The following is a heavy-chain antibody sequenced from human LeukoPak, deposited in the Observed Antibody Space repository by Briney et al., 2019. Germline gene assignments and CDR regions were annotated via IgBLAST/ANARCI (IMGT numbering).Heavy chain of an antibody. Sequence: SVKVSCKASGFTFTSSAMQWVRQARGQRLEWIGWIVVGSGNTNYAQKFQERVTITRDMSTSTAYMELSSLRSEDTAVYYCAADWVRGRTNYYYYGMDVWGQGTTVTVSS. CDR1: GFTFTSSA. J-gene: IGHJ6*02. V-gene: IGHV1-58*02. CDR3: AADWVRGRTNYYYYGMDV. CDR2: IVVGSGNT. D-gene: IGHD1-14*01.